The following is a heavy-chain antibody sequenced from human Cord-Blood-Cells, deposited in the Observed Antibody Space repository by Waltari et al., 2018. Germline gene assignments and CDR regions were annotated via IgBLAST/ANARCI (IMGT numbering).Heavy chain of an antibody. CDR1: GGSISSYY. V-gene: IGHV4-4*07. Sequence: QVQLQESVPGLVKPSETLSLTCTVSGGSISSYYWSWIRQPAGKGLEWIGRICTSGDTNYNPSLKSRDTMSVDTSKNQFSLKLSSVTAADTAVYYCARSGYSSGWFDAFDIWGQGTMVTVSS. J-gene: IGHJ3*02. CDR3: ARSGYSSGWFDAFDI. D-gene: IGHD6-19*01. CDR2: ICTSGDT.